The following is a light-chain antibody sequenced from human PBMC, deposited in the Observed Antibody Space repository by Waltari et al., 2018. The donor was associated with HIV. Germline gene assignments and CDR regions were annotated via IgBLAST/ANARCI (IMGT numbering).Light chain of an antibody. CDR3: QTWGTDIPGV. CDR2: LHSDGSH. J-gene: IGLJ3*02. V-gene: IGLV4-69*02. Sequence: QLVLTQSPSASASLGASVKLTCILSGGHRSFAIAWHQKQPQKGPRYLMGLHSDGSHSKGDGISDRFSGSSSRSGAERYLTSSSLQSEDEGDYYCQTWGTDIPGVFGGGTKLTVL. CDR1: GGHRSFA.